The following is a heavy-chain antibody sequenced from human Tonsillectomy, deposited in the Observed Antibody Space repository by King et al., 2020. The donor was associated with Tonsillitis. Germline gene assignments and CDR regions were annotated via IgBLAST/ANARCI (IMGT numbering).Heavy chain of an antibody. CDR3: GVGLGRTNGDY. V-gene: IGHV3-15*01. J-gene: IGHJ4*02. CDR2: IKMQSEGVTT. D-gene: IGHD2-8*01. CDR1: GFTFSDVW. Sequence: VQLVESGGGLVQPGGSLRLSCASSGFTFSDVWMSWARQAPGKVLEWGGRIKMQSEGVTTDYAAPVKGRLTISRDDSKNTVYLQMSSLKIEDTAIYYCGVGLGRTNGDYWGQGTLVTVSS.